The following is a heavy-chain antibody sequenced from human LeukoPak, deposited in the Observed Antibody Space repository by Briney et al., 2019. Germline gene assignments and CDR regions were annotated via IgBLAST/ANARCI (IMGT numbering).Heavy chain of an antibody. J-gene: IGHJ4*02. Sequence: PGGSLRLSCAASGFTFSSYSMNWVRQAPGKGLEWVSSISSSSSYIYYADSVKGRLTISRDNAKNSLYLQMNSLRAEDTAVYYCPLIAAAGKPFDYWGQGTLVTVSS. CDR2: ISSSSSYI. V-gene: IGHV3-21*01. CDR3: PLIAAAGKPFDY. CDR1: GFTFSSYS. D-gene: IGHD6-13*01.